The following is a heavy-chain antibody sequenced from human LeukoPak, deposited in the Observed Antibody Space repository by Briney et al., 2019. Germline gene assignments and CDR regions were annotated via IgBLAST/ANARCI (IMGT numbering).Heavy chain of an antibody. V-gene: IGHV1-2*02. CDR1: GYTFTGYY. D-gene: IGHD3-16*02. J-gene: IGHJ4*02. Sequence: GASVKVSCKASGYTFTGYYMYWVRQAPGQGLEWMGWINPNSGGTNYQGRVTMTRDTSISTAYMELSRLRSDDTAVYYCARDGMITFGGVIVSRTPGDYWGQGTLVTVSS. CDR3: ARDGMITFGGVIVSRTPGDY. CDR2: INPNSGGT.